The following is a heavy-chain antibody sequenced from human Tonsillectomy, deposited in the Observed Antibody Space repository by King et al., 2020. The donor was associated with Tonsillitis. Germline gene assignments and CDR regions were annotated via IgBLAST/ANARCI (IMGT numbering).Heavy chain of an antibody. CDR2: IYDSGNT. CDR3: GRYEGGVFDP. D-gene: IGHD2-15*01. CDR1: GGSISGGAYY. Sequence: VQLQESGPGLVKLSQTLSLTCTVSGGSISGGAYYWSWLRKHPGKGLEWIGYIYDSGNTYYNPSLKSRRTISVDTSKNQFSLKLSSVTAADTAVYYFGRYEGGVFDPWGQGTLVTVSS. V-gene: IGHV4-31*03. J-gene: IGHJ5*02.